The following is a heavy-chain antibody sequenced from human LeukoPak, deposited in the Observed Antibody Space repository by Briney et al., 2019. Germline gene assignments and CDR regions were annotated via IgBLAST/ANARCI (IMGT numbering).Heavy chain of an antibody. CDR1: GYTFTSYG. CDR2: ISAYNGNT. CDR3: ARPYCTNGVCYNWFDP. V-gene: IGHV1-18*01. J-gene: IGHJ5*02. Sequence: ASVKVSCKASGYTFTSYGISWVRQAPGQGLEWMGWISAYNGNTNYAQKLQGRVTMTTDTSTSTAYMELRSLRSDDTAVYYCARPYCTNGVCYNWFDPWGQGTLVTVSS. D-gene: IGHD2-8*01.